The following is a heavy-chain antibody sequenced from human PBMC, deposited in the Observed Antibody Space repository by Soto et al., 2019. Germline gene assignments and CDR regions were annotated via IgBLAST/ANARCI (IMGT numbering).Heavy chain of an antibody. D-gene: IGHD3-10*01. CDR3: VRDDSRGDSSAFDL. CDR1: GFTFSDHH. CDR2: SRNKARGYTT. J-gene: IGHJ3*01. Sequence: EVQLVESGGGLVQPGGSLRLSCAASGFTFSDHHIDWVRQAPGKGLEWVGRSRNKARGYTTEYAPSVKGRFTISRDASRSSVFLEMYSLKIDDTAMYYCVRDDSRGDSSAFDLWCQGTMVTVSS. V-gene: IGHV3-72*01.